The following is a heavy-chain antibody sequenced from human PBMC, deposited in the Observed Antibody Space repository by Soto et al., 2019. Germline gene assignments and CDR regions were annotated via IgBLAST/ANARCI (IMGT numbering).Heavy chain of an antibody. CDR3: ARVRCFNGLCHTADYGMDV. CDR2: IIPISGTT. J-gene: IGHJ6*02. V-gene: IGHV1-69*01. Sequence: VKVSCKASGDVFRSYGINWVRQAPGQGLEWMGGIIPISGTTNYAQKFQGRVAITADESTDTVYMELSRLRSEDTAVYFCARVRCFNGLCHTADYGMDVWGQGTTVTVSS. CDR1: GDVFRSYG. D-gene: IGHD2-8*01.